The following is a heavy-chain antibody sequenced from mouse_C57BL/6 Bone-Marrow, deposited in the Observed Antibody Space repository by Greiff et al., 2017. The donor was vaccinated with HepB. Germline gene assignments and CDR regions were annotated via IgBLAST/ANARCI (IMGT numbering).Heavy chain of an antibody. Sequence: VQLQQSGAELARPGASVKLSCKASGYTFTSYGISWVKQSTGQGLEWIGEIYPRSGNTYYNEKFKGKATLTADKSSSTAYMELRSLTSEDSAVYFCARRGSGYAYFDYWGQGTTLTVSS. J-gene: IGHJ2*01. D-gene: IGHD3-2*02. CDR1: GYTFTSYG. CDR3: ARRGSGYAYFDY. CDR2: IYPRSGNT. V-gene: IGHV1-81*01.